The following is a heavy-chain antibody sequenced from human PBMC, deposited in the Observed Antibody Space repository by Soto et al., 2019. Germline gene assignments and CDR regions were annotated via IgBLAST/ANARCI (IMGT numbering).Heavy chain of an antibody. Sequence: SVKVSCKASGGTFSSYPSSWVRQAPGQGLEWMGGIIPIFGTANYAQKFQGRVTITADESTSTAYMELSSLRSEDTAVYYCARGAGSYYYYYGMDVWGQGTTVTVSS. CDR1: GGTFSSYP. CDR2: IIPIFGTA. CDR3: ARGAGSYYYYYGMDV. D-gene: IGHD1-26*01. V-gene: IGHV1-69*13. J-gene: IGHJ6*02.